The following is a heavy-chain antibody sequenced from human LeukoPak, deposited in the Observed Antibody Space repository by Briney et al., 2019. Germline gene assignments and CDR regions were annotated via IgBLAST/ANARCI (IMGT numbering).Heavy chain of an antibody. D-gene: IGHD5-12*01. CDR2: ISYDGSNK. CDR3: AKDPLRGYSGYPPPYYFDY. Sequence: GGSLRLSCAASGFTFSSYGMHWVRQAPGKGLEWVAVISYDGSNKYYADSVKGRFTISRDNSKNTLYPQMNSLRAEGTAVYYCAKDPLRGYSGYPPPYYFDYWGQGTLVTVSS. J-gene: IGHJ4*02. CDR1: GFTFSSYG. V-gene: IGHV3-30*18.